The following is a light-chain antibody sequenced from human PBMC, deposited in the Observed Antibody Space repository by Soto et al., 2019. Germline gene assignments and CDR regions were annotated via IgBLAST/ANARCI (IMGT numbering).Light chain of an antibody. CDR2: ANT. CDR1: SSYIGAGYD. Sequence: QSLLTQPPSVSGAPGQRVTISCTGSSSYIGAGYDVHWYQQLPGTAPKLLIYANTNRPSGVPDRFSGSKSGTSASLAITGLQAEDEADYYCQSYDDSLGGHVIFGGGTKVTVL. J-gene: IGLJ2*01. CDR3: QSYDDSLGGHVI. V-gene: IGLV1-40*01.